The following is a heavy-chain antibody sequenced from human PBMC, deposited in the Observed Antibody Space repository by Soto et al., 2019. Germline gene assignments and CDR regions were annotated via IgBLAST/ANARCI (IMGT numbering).Heavy chain of an antibody. CDR3: AKDLRVLVAADAFDI. Sequence: ESGGGVVQPGRSLRLSCAASGFTFSSYGMHWVRQAPGKGLEWVAVISYDGSNKYYADSVKGRFTISRDNSKNTLYLQMNSLRAEDTAVYYCAKDLRVLVAADAFDIWGQGTMVTVSS. D-gene: IGHD2-15*01. CDR1: GFTFSSYG. V-gene: IGHV3-30*18. J-gene: IGHJ3*02. CDR2: ISYDGSNK.